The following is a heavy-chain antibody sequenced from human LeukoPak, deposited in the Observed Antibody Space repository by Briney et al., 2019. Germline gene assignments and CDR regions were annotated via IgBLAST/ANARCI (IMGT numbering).Heavy chain of an antibody. Sequence: SETLSLTCTVSGGSISSYYWSWIRQPPGKGLEWIGYIYYSGSTNYNPSLKSRVTISVDTSKNQFSLKLSSVTAADTAVYYCARAHCSGGSCPNWFDPWGQGTLVTVSS. CDR3: ARAHCSGGSCPNWFDP. J-gene: IGHJ5*02. CDR2: IYYSGST. V-gene: IGHV4-59*08. CDR1: GGSISSYY. D-gene: IGHD2-15*01.